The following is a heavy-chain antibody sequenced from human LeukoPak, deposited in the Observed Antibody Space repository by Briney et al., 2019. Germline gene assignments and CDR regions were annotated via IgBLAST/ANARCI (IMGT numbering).Heavy chain of an antibody. CDR2: ISYDGSNK. Sequence: GGSLRLSCAASGFTFSSYAMHWVRQAPGKGLEWVAVISYDGSNKYYADSVKGRFTISRDNSKNTLYLQMNSLRAEDTAVYYCARDLGSKYYDFWSGYYIYYYGMDVWGQGTTVTVSS. D-gene: IGHD3-3*01. V-gene: IGHV3-30-3*01. J-gene: IGHJ6*02. CDR1: GFTFSSYA. CDR3: ARDLGSKYYDFWSGYYIYYYGMDV.